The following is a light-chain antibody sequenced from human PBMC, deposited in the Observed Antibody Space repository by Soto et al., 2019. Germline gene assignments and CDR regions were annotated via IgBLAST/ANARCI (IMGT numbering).Light chain of an antibody. CDR3: QQYNNWPFWA. V-gene: IGKV3-15*01. CDR1: QSVSGN. J-gene: IGKJ1*01. Sequence: EIVMTQSPATLSVSPGERATLSCRASQSVSGNLAWYQQKPGQVPRLLIYGASTRATGIPARFSGSWSGTEFTLTISSPQSEDFAVYYCQQYNNWPFWAFGQGTKVEI. CDR2: GAS.